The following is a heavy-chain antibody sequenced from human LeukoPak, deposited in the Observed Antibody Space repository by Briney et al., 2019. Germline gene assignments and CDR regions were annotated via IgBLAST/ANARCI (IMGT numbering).Heavy chain of an antibody. CDR3: ARAYHADSSGWGY. J-gene: IGHJ4*02. CDR1: GFTFSNYE. Sequence: GGSLRLSCAASGFTFSNYEMNWVRQTPGKGLEWVSYISDHGKSRNYVDSVKGRFTISRGNAKSTLYLQMNSLRAEDTAVYYCARAYHADSSGWGYWGQGTLVTVSS. V-gene: IGHV3-48*03. CDR2: ISDHGKSR. D-gene: IGHD3-22*01.